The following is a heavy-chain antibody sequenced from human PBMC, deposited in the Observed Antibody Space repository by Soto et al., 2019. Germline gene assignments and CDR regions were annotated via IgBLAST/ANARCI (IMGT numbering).Heavy chain of an antibody. CDR2: IFYSGST. V-gene: IGHV4-31*03. J-gene: IGHJ4*02. CDR1: GGSISSGDYY. CDR3: ERGGSGDIVVVAAIDY. Sequence: QVQLQESGPGLVKPSQTLSLTCSVSGGSISSGDYYWSWVRQHPGKGLEWIGYIFYSGSTYYNPYLKSRVTISVDTSKNQFSLKLSSVTAADTAVYYCERGGSGDIVVVAAIDYWGQGTLVTVSS. D-gene: IGHD2-15*01.